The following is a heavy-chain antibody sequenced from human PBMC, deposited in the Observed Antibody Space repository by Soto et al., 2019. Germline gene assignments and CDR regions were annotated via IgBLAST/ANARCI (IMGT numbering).Heavy chain of an antibody. CDR1: GFTFGDYW. J-gene: IGHJ4*02. V-gene: IGHV3-74*03. Sequence: GGSLRRSFAASGFTFGDYWMHWVRQPPGKGPEWVSRMTGDGRTTQYADSVKGRFTASRDNAKSTLYLQMNSLRAEDTAVYYCATAEVDYWGPGT. CDR2: MTGDGRTT. CDR3: ATAEVDY.